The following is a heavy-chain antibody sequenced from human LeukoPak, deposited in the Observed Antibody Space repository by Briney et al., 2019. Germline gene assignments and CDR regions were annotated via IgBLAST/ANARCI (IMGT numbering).Heavy chain of an antibody. D-gene: IGHD2-15*01. J-gene: IGHJ5*01. CDR2: ISSSGRIT. CDR3: ARDALGPLLEFDS. Sequence: PGVSLRLPCAASGFTFSDYYMSWIPRAPGKGLEGVSYISSSGRITHYADSVKGRFTISRDNAKNSLYLQMNSLRVEDTAVFYCARDALGPLLEFDSWGQGTLVTVSS. CDR1: GFTFSDYY. V-gene: IGHV3-11*04.